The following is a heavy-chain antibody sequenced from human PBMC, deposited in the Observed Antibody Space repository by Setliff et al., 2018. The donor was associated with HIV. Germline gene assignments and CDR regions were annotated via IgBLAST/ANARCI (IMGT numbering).Heavy chain of an antibody. J-gene: IGHJ4*02. V-gene: IGHV5-51*01. Sequence: GESLKISCKASGYTFTSNWIGWVRQVPGKGLEWMGIIDPRDSETRYSPSFQGQVTISADVSLNTVFLQWTSLKTSDSAVYYCATRGLSGAGSPTEHWGQGTLVTVSS. D-gene: IGHD3-10*01. CDR1: GYTFTSNW. CDR3: ATRGLSGAGSPTEH. CDR2: IDPRDSET.